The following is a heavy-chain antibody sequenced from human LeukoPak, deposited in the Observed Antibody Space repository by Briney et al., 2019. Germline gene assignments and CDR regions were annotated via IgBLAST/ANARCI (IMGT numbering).Heavy chain of an antibody. CDR2: IYSGGST. V-gene: IGHV3-66*01. CDR3: ARDEYSYGPRL. J-gene: IGHJ4*02. Sequence: GGSLRPSCAASGFTVSSNYMSWVRQAPGKGLEWVSVIYSGGSTYYADSVKGRFTISRDNSKNTLYLQMNSLRAEDTAVYYCARDEYSYGPRLWGQGTLVTVSS. D-gene: IGHD5-18*01. CDR1: GFTVSSNY.